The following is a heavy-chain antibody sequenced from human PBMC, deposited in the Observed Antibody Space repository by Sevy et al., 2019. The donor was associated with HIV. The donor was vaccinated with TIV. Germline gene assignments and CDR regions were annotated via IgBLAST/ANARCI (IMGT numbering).Heavy chain of an antibody. V-gene: IGHV3-64D*06. CDR3: VDVLGDSPVGPFNN. Sequence: GGSLRLSCSASGFTFSNYAMHWVRQAPGKGLEHVSAISTDGGSTYYADSVKGRFTISRDNAKSMLYLQMGDLRVEDTAVYFCVDVLGDSPVGPFNNWGQGTLVTVSS. J-gene: IGHJ4*02. CDR1: GFTFSNYA. D-gene: IGHD3-3*02. CDR2: ISTDGGST.